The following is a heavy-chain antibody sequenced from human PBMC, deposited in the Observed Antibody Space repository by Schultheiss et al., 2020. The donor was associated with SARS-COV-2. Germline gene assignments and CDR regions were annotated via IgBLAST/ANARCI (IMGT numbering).Heavy chain of an antibody. CDR2: IYSGGST. Sequence: GGSLRLSCAASGFTFSSYAMSWVRQAPGKGLEWVSVIYSGGSTYYADSVKGRFTISRDNSKNTLYLQMNSLRAEDTAVYYCAKVGQLWLEYYFDYWGQGTLVTVSS. CDR1: GFTFSSYA. CDR3: AKVGQLWLEYYFDY. J-gene: IGHJ4*02. V-gene: IGHV3-23*03. D-gene: IGHD5-18*01.